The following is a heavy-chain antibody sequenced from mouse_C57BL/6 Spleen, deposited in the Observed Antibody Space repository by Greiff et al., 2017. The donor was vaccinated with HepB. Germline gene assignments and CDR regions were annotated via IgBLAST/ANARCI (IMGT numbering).Heavy chain of an antibody. V-gene: IGHV1-5*01. CDR3: TRWESNYENAMDY. Sequence: EVQLQQSGTVLARPGASVKMSCKTSGYTFTSYWMHWVKQRPGQGLEWIGAIYPGNSDNSYNQKFKGKAKLTAVTSASTAYMELSSLTNEDSAVYYCTRWESNYENAMDYWGQGTSVTVSS. CDR1: GYTFTSYW. CDR2: IYPGNSDN. D-gene: IGHD2-5*01. J-gene: IGHJ4*01.